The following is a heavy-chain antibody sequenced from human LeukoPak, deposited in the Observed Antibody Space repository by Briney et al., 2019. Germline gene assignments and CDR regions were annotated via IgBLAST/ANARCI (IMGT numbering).Heavy chain of an antibody. CDR3: ARETLAAAGIYYYYYMDV. CDR2: IYYSGST. Sequence: KPSETLSLTYAVYGGSFSNYYWGWIHQPPGKGLEWIGSIYYSGSTYYNPSLKSRVTISVDTSKNQFSLKLSSVTAADTAVYYCARETLAAAGIYYYYYMDVWGKGTTVTVSS. J-gene: IGHJ6*03. D-gene: IGHD6-13*01. CDR1: GGSFSNYY. V-gene: IGHV4-39*07.